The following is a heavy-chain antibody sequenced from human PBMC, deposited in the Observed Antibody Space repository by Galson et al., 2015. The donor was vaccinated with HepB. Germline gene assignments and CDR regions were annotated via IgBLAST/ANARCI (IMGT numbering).Heavy chain of an antibody. CDR1: GFTFSSYS. Sequence: SLRLSCAASGFTFSSYSMNWVRQAPGKGLEWVSYISSSSSTIYYADSVKGRFTISRDNAKNSLYLQMNSLRAEDTAVYYCARVLYSGSYVWFDPWGQGTLVTVSS. J-gene: IGHJ5*02. V-gene: IGHV3-48*01. CDR2: ISSSSSTI. D-gene: IGHD1-26*01. CDR3: ARVLYSGSYVWFDP.